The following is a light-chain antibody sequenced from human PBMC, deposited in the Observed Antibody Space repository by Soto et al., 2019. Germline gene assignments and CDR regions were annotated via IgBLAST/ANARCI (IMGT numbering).Light chain of an antibody. J-gene: IGKJ5*01. CDR2: GAS. V-gene: IGKV3-20*01. Sequence: EIVMTQSPDTLSLSPGERATLSCRASQTVSSNYLAWCQQRPGQAPRLLIYGASTRATGIPARFSGSASGTDFTLTISRLEPEDFAVYYCQQYGSSPPTFGQGTRLEI. CDR1: QTVSSNY. CDR3: QQYGSSPPT.